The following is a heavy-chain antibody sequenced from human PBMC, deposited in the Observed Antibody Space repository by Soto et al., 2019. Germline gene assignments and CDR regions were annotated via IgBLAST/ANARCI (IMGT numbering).Heavy chain of an antibody. J-gene: IGHJ6*02. D-gene: IGHD6-19*01. CDR1: GYSFTSYW. V-gene: IGHV5-10-1*01. CDR3: ARDRRVAVAGYYYYGMDV. CDR2: IDPSDSYT. Sequence: GESLRLSCTASGYSFTSYWISWVRQMPGKGLEWMGRIDPSDSYTNYSPSFQGHVTISADKSISTAYLQWSSLKASDTAMYYCARDRRVAVAGYYYYGMDVWGQGTTVTVSS.